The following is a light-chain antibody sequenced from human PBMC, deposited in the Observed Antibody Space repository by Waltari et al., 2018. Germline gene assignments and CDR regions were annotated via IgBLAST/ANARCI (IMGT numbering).Light chain of an antibody. CDR1: QAISTY. Sequence: DIQLTQSPSFLSASVGDKITITCRASQAISTYLAWYQQKPGKGPSLLIYSASTLQSGVPSRFSGSGSGAEFTLTISSLQPEDFATYYCQQFESYPRTFGPGTAVDIK. J-gene: IGKJ3*01. V-gene: IGKV1-9*01. CDR3: QQFESYPRT. CDR2: SAS.